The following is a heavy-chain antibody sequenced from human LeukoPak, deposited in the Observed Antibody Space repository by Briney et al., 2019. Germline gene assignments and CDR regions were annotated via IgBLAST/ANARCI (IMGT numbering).Heavy chain of an antibody. V-gene: IGHV3-73*01. Sequence: GGSLRLSCAASGFTFSGSAMPWVRQASGKGLEWVGRIRSKANSYATAYAASVKGRFTISRDDSKNTAYLQMNSLKTEDTAVYYCTRSTLVGGGYFPPDYWGQGTLVTVSS. CDR3: TRSTLVGGGYFPPDY. CDR2: IRSKANSYAT. D-gene: IGHD2-21*01. CDR1: GFTFSGSA. J-gene: IGHJ4*02.